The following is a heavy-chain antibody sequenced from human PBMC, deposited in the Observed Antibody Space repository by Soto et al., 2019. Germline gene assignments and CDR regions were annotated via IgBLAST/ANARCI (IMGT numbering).Heavy chain of an antibody. CDR1: GFTVSGNS. Sequence: EVQLVDSGGDLIQPGGSLRLSCGASGFTVSGNSLSWVRQAPGKGLEWVSYIYIDGSTYYADSVRGRFTLTRDNSTNPLHLHRNNLRGEDTAGYYCARDGGSGTAVAGIQYSGMDVWGQGTTVTVSS. V-gene: IGHV3-53*01. D-gene: IGHD6-19*01. CDR2: IYIDGST. J-gene: IGHJ6*02. CDR3: ARDGGSGTAVAGIQYSGMDV.